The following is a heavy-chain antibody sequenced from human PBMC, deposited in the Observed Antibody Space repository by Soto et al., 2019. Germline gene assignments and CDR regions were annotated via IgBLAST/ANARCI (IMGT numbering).Heavy chain of an antibody. V-gene: IGHV3-33*01. J-gene: IGHJ3*02. Sequence: PGGSLRLSCAASGFTFSSYGMHWVRQAPGKGLEWVAVIWYDGSNKYYADSVKGRFTISRDNSKNTLYLQMNSLRAEDTAVYYCARPYGGNSGGAFDIWGQGTMVTV. D-gene: IGHD2-21*02. CDR3: ARPYGGNSGGAFDI. CDR2: IWYDGSNK. CDR1: GFTFSSYG.